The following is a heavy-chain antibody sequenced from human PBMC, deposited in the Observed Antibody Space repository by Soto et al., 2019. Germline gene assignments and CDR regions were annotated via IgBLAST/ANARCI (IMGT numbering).Heavy chain of an antibody. Sequence: EVHLVESGGGLVQPGGSLRLSCAASGFTFSRYWMSWVRQAPGKGLEWVANIKQDGSEKHYVDSVKGRFTISRDNAKNSLYLQMNSLRAEDTAVYYCARYTGGSDRGVDYWGQGTVVTASS. CDR1: GFTFSRYW. CDR3: ARYTGGSDRGVDY. CDR2: IKQDGSEK. D-gene: IGHD1-26*01. V-gene: IGHV3-7*03. J-gene: IGHJ4*02.